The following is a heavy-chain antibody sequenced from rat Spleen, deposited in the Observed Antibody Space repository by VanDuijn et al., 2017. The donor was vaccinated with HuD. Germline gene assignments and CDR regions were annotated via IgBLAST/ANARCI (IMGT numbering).Heavy chain of an antibody. CDR1: GFSLISNG. D-gene: IGHD1-12*02. Sequence: QVQLKESGPGLVQPSQTLSLTCTVSGFSLISNGVSWVRQPPGKGLEWIAAISSGGSTYFNSVLKSRLSISRDTSKSQVFLKMNSLQTEDTAIYFCTRDRRYYDGYYVMDAWGQGASVTVSS. CDR2: ISSGGST. J-gene: IGHJ4*01. V-gene: IGHV2S12*01. CDR3: TRDRRYYDGYYVMDA.